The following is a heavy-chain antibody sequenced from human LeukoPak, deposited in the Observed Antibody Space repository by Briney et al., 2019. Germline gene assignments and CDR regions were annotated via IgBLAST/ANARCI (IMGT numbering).Heavy chain of an antibody. CDR1: GFTFSSYA. CDR2: ISGSGGST. J-gene: IGHJ3*02. V-gene: IGHV3-23*01. CDR3: AKDTTTGLWWHTLGAFDI. Sequence: GGSLRLSCAGSGFTFSSYAMSWVRQAPGKGLEWVSAISGSGGSTYYVEPVKGRFTMSRENSKNTLYLQMNSLRAEDTALYYCAKDTTTGLWWHTLGAFDIWGQGTMVTVSS. D-gene: IGHD2-21*01.